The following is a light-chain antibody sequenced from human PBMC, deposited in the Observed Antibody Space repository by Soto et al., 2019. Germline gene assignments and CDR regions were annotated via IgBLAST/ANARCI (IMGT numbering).Light chain of an antibody. CDR1: QSISSW. Sequence: DIQMTQSPSTLSXXVXXXXTXXXRASQSISSWLAWYQQKPGKAPQLLIYKASSLESGVPSRFSGSGSGTEFTLSISSLQPDDFATYYCQQYNSYWTFGHGTKVDI. CDR3: QQYNSYWT. J-gene: IGKJ1*01. CDR2: KAS. V-gene: IGKV1-5*03.